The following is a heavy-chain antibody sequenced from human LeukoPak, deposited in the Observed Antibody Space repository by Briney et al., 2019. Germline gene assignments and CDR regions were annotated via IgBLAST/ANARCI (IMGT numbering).Heavy chain of an antibody. V-gene: IGHV3-23*01. CDR2: ISGSGGST. CDR3: AREYSSASGVDY. Sequence: GGSLRLSCAASGFTFSSYAMSWVRQAPGKGLEWVSAISGSGGSTYYADSVKGRFTISRDNSKNTLYLQMNSLRAKDTAVYYCAREYSSASGVDYWGQGTLVTVSS. CDR1: GFTFSSYA. J-gene: IGHJ4*02. D-gene: IGHD6-6*01.